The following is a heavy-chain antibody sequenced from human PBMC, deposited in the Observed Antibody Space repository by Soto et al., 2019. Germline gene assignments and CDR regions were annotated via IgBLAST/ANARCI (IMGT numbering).Heavy chain of an antibody. V-gene: IGHV3-43*01. CDR2: TNSDGTDS. D-gene: IGHD3-22*01. J-gene: IGHJ4*02. CDR3: AKSLYYYDSSPLDH. Sequence: GRSLSLSCAAAGFPFEAYTMHWVRQVPGKGLEWVSLTNSDGTDSYYVDSVEGRFTISRDNATTTLYRQMYRLGPDDTALYFCAKSLYYYDSSPLDHWGPGTLVTV. CDR1: GFPFEAYT.